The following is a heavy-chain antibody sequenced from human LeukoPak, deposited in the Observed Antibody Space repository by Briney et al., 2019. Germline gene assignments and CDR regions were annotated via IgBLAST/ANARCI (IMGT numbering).Heavy chain of an antibody. CDR1: GGSISSYY. CDR3: ARSSGYYHFGMDV. Sequence: SETLSLTCTVSGGSISSYYWSWIRQPPGKGLEWIGYIYYSGSTNYNPSLKSRVTISVDTSKNQFSLKLSSVTAADTAVYYCARSSGYYHFGMDVWGQGTTVTVSS. D-gene: IGHD3-22*01. J-gene: IGHJ6*02. CDR2: IYYSGST. V-gene: IGHV4-59*01.